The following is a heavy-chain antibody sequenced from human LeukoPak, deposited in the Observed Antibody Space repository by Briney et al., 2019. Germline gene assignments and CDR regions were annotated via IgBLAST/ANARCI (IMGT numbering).Heavy chain of an antibody. CDR1: GFTFSSYA. CDR3: AKGYSGYDSFDY. D-gene: IGHD5-12*01. J-gene: IGHJ4*02. V-gene: IGHV3-23*01. CDR2: ISGSGGST. Sequence: GGSLRLSCAASGFTFSSYAMSWVRQAPGKGLEWVSAISGSGGSTYYADSVKGRFTISRVNSKNTLYLQMNSLRAEDTAVYYCAKGYSGYDSFDYWGQGTLVTVSS.